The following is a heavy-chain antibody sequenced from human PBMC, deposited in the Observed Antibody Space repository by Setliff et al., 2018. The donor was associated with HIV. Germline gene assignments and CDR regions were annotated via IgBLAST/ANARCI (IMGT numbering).Heavy chain of an antibody. Sequence: SETLSLTCTVSGGSISSYYWSWIRQPPGKGLEWIGYIYYSGSTNYNPSLKSRVSMSVDTSKNQFSLTLTSVTAADTAVYYCARGLGMVEATTPFDYWGQGTLVTVSS. J-gene: IGHJ4*02. CDR1: GGSISSYY. CDR2: IYYSGST. CDR3: ARGLGMVEATTPFDY. D-gene: IGHD1-26*01. V-gene: IGHV4-59*12.